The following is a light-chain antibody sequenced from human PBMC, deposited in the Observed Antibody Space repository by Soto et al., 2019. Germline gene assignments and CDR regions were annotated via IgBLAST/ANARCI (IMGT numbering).Light chain of an antibody. CDR1: QSVSSN. Sequence: EIVMTQSPVTLSVSPGERATLSCRASQSVSSNLAWYQQKPGQAPRLLIYAASTRATGIPARFSGSGSGTEFTLTISSLQSEDFAVYYCQQYNKWPPFTFGPGTKVDIK. V-gene: IGKV3-15*01. J-gene: IGKJ3*01. CDR3: QQYNKWPPFT. CDR2: AAS.